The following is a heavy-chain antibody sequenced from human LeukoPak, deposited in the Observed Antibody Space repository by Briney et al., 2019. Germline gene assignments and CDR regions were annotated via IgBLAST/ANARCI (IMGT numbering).Heavy chain of an antibody. J-gene: IGHJ6*03. Sequence: SQTLSLTCAISGDSVSSNSAAWNWIRQSPSRGLEWLGRTYYRSKWYNDYAVSVKSRITINPDTSKNQFSLQLNSVTPEDTAVYYCARDGRRGYFSKREYYYYYYMDVWGKGTTVTVSS. CDR2: TYYRSKWYN. CDR3: ARDGRRGYFSKREYYYYYYMDV. V-gene: IGHV6-1*01. D-gene: IGHD5-18*01. CDR1: GDSVSSNSAA.